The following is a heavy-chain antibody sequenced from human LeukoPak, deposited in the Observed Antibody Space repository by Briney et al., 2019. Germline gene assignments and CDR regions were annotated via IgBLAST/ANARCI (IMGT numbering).Heavy chain of an antibody. CDR3: ARGEAAAEIDY. D-gene: IGHD6-13*01. V-gene: IGHV4-59*01. CDR1: GGSISSYY. CDR2: IYYSGST. Sequence: SETLTLTCTVSGGSISSYYRSWIRQPPGKGLEWIGYIYYSGSTNYSPSLKSRVTISVDTSKNQFSLNLSSVTAADTAVYYCARGEAAAEIDYWGQGTLVTVSS. J-gene: IGHJ4*02.